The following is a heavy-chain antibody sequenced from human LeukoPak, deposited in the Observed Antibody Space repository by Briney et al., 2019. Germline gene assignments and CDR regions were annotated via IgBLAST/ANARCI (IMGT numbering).Heavy chain of an antibody. D-gene: IGHD3-10*01. CDR2: IYTSGST. J-gene: IGHJ4*02. CDR3: ARGAYYYGSGKIFDY. V-gene: IGHV4-4*07. CDR1: GGSISSYY. Sequence: SGTLSLTCTVSGGSISSYYWSWIRQPAGKGLEWIGRIYTSGSTNYNPSLKSRVTMSVDTSKNQFSLKLSSVTAADTAVYYCARGAYYYGSGKIFDYWGQGTLVTVSS.